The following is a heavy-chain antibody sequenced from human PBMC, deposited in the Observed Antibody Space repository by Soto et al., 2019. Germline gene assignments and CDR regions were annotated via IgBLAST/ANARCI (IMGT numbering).Heavy chain of an antibody. Sequence: VASVKVSCKASGYTFTSYYMHWVRQAPGQGLEWMGIINPSGGSTSYAQKFQGRVTMTRDTSTSTVYMELSSLRSEDTAVYYCAREAGGSGSYYGYFDYWGQGTLVTVSS. V-gene: IGHV1-46*01. J-gene: IGHJ4*02. CDR3: AREAGGSGSYYGYFDY. CDR2: INPSGGST. D-gene: IGHD1-26*01. CDR1: GYTFTSYY.